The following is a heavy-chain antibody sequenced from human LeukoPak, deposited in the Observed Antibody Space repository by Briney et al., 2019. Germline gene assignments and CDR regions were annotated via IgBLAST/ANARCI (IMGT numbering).Heavy chain of an antibody. V-gene: IGHV3-48*03. CDR3: AGTNYYGSGSAEYFQH. CDR1: GFTFNIYE. CDR2: ISTSGRSI. D-gene: IGHD3-10*01. Sequence: GGSLRLSCAASGFTFNIYEMNWVRQAPGKGLEWVSYISTSGRSIYYADSVKGRFTISRDNPKNSLYLQMNSLRAEDTAVYYCAGTNYYGSGSAEYFQHWGQGTLVTVSS. J-gene: IGHJ1*01.